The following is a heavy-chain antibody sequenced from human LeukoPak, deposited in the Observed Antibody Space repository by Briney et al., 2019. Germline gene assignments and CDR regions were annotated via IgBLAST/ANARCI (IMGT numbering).Heavy chain of an antibody. CDR2: IIPIFGTA. Sequence: ASVKVSCKASGGTFSSYAISWVRQAPGQGLEWMGGIIPIFGTANYAQKFQGRVTITADESTSTAYMELSSLRSEDTAVYYCARDIVVVPAAIPRSWFDPWGQGTLVTVSP. J-gene: IGHJ5*02. CDR1: GGTFSSYA. D-gene: IGHD2-2*01. CDR3: ARDIVVVPAAIPRSWFDP. V-gene: IGHV1-69*13.